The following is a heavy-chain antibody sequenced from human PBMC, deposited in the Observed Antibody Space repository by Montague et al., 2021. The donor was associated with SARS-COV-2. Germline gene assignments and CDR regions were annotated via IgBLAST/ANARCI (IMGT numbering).Heavy chain of an antibody. J-gene: IGHJ3*02. Sequence: TLSLTCTVSGGSISSPSYYWNWIRQYPGKGLEWIGFIYYSVSTYYNPSLKSRVSFSVDTSKNQFSLKLTSVTAADTAVYYCARDRVRITKCYLYDFDIWGQGTMVTVSS. D-gene: IGHD3-10*01. V-gene: IGHV4-31*03. CDR2: IYYSVST. CDR3: ARDRVRITKCYLYDFDI. CDR1: GGSISSPSYY.